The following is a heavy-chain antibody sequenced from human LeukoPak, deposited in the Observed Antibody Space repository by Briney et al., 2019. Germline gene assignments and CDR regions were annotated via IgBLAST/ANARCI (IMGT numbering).Heavy chain of an antibody. J-gene: IGHJ6*02. Sequence: GGSLRLSCAASGFTFSSYWMSWVRQAPGKGLEWVSAISGSGGSTYYADSVKGRFTISRDNSKNTLYLQMNSLRAEDTAVYYCAKGYGSGSYYRVYYGMDVWGQGTTVTVSS. D-gene: IGHD3-10*01. CDR1: GFTFSSYW. CDR2: ISGSGGST. V-gene: IGHV3-23*01. CDR3: AKGYGSGSYYRVYYGMDV.